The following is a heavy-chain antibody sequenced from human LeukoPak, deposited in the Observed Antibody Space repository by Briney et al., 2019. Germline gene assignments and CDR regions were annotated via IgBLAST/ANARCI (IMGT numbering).Heavy chain of an antibody. J-gene: IGHJ4*02. Sequence: GGSLRLSCAASGFSFSNYWMGWVRQAPGKGLACVANIKTDGSETYYVDSVKGRFTISKDNAKNSLFLQMNSLRAEDTAIYYCVSAIRGSPIDYWGQGTLVSVPS. CDR1: GFSFSNYW. V-gene: IGHV3-7*01. CDR3: VSAIRGSPIDY. CDR2: IKTDGSET. D-gene: IGHD3-10*01.